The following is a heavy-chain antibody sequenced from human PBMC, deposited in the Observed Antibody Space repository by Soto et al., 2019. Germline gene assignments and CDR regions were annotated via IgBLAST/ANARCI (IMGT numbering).Heavy chain of an antibody. CDR1: GFTFIYAW. Sequence: EVQLVESGGGLVKPGGSLRLSCEASGFTFIYAWMSWVRQAPGKGLEWVGHIKSNTDGGTTDYAAPVNGRFTISRDDSNTTLYLQMSSPKTEDTAVYYCTPDPILAAAGGSDPWGQGTLVTVSS. D-gene: IGHD6-13*01. CDR3: TPDPILAAAGGSDP. CDR2: IKSNTDGGTT. J-gene: IGHJ5*02. V-gene: IGHV3-15*01.